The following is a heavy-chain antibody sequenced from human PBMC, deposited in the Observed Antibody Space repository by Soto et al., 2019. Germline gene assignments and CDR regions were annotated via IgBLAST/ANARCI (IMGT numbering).Heavy chain of an antibody. Sequence: QVQLQESGPGLVKPSQTLSITCTVSGGSISSGDYYWSWIRQHPGKGLEWIGYIYYSGRPYYNPSLKSRVTISVDTSKNQFSLKLSSVTAADTAVYYCARWWSGSRQGFDPWGQGTLVTVSS. D-gene: IGHD3-3*01. J-gene: IGHJ5*02. CDR1: GGSISSGDYY. CDR2: IYYSGRP. CDR3: ARWWSGSRQGFDP. V-gene: IGHV4-31*03.